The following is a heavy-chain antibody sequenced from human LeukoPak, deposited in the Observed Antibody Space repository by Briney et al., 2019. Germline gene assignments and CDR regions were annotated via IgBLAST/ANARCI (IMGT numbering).Heavy chain of an antibody. CDR1: GFTFSSYA. CDR2: ISGSGGST. D-gene: IGHD6-13*01. Sequence: NPGGSLRLSCAASGFTFSSYAMSWVRQAPGKGLEWVSAISGSGGSTYYADSVKGRFTISRDNSKNTLYLQMNSLRAEDTAVYYCAKDPETYSSSCPEDWGQGTLVTVSS. V-gene: IGHV3-23*01. J-gene: IGHJ4*02. CDR3: AKDPETYSSSCPED.